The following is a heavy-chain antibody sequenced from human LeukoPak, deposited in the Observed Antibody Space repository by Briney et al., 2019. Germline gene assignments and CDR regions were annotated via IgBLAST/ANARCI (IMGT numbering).Heavy chain of an antibody. J-gene: IGHJ4*02. CDR3: ARSVAGLDY. V-gene: IGHV5-51*01. Sequence: GESLKIYCKGSGYRLTSYLIGWVRPTPREGLEWMGIIYPGDSDTRYSPSFQGQVTISADKSISTAYLQWSSLKASDTAMYYCARSVAGLDYWGQGTLVTVSS. CDR1: GYRLTSYL. CDR2: IYPGDSDT. D-gene: IGHD6-19*01.